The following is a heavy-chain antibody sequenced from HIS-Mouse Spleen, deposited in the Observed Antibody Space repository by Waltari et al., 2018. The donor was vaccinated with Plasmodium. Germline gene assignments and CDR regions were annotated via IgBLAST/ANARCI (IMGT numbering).Heavy chain of an antibody. CDR3: ARGMKSSSSAFDI. D-gene: IGHD6-6*01. J-gene: IGHJ3*02. V-gene: IGHV3-53*01. CDR1: GFPSSSNS. CDR2: IYSGGST. Sequence: EVQLVESGGGLITPGGSLRLYCAVSGFPSSSNSMTWVRQAPGKGLEWVSVIYSGGSTYYADSVKGRFTISRDNSKDTLYLQMNSLRAEDTAVYYCARGMKSSSSAFDIWGQGTMVTVSS.